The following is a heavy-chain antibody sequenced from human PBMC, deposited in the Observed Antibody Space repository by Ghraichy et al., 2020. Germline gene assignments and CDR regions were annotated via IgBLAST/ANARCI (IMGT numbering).Heavy chain of an antibody. CDR3: ARDGARVPNYFDL. CDR1: GYTFSSYA. Sequence: ASVKVSCKASGYTFSSYAIHWVRQAPGQGLEWVGWVGSGDAQYSQKFQGRVTITRDTSASTDYMELSSLRSEDTGVYYCARDGARVPNYFDLWGQGTLVTVSS. V-gene: IGHV1-3*01. J-gene: IGHJ4*02. CDR2: VGSGDA. D-gene: IGHD3-10*01.